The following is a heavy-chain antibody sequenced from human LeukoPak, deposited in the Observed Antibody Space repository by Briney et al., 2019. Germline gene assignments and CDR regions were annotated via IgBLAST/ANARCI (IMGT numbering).Heavy chain of an antibody. J-gene: IGHJ6*02. Sequence: ASVKVSCKASGYTFTGYYMHWVRQAPGQGLEWMGWINPNSGGTNYAQKFQGRVTMTRNTSISTAYMELSSLRSEDTAVYYCARAGARGAVAGRSYYYYGMDVWGQGTTVTVSS. D-gene: IGHD6-19*01. CDR2: INPNSGGT. V-gene: IGHV1-2*02. CDR3: ARAGARGAVAGRSYYYYGMDV. CDR1: GYTFTGYY.